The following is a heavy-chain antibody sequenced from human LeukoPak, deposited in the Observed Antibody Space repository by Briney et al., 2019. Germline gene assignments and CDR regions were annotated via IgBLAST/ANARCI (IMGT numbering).Heavy chain of an antibody. CDR3: ARDATLGSGWPFFDS. Sequence: PGGSLRLSCAASGFTFSSYEMNWVRQAPGKGLEWVSYISSSGSTRYYADSVKGRFTISRDNAKNSLYLQMNSLRVEDAAVYYCARDATLGSGWPFFDSWGQGTLVTVCS. V-gene: IGHV3-48*03. CDR2: ISSSGSTR. J-gene: IGHJ4*02. CDR1: GFTFSSYE. D-gene: IGHD6-25*01.